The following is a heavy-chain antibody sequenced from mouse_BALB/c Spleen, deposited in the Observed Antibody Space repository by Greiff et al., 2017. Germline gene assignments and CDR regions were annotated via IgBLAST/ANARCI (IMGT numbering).Heavy chain of an antibody. D-gene: IGHD2-4*01. CDR1: GYTFTDYE. J-gene: IGHJ3*01. CDR2: IDPETGGT. CDR3: TLMITAWFAD. Sequence: QVQLQQSGAELVRPGASVTLSCKASGYTFTDYEMHWVKQTPVHGLEWIGAIDPETGGTAYNQKFKGKATLTADKSSSTAYMELRSLTSEDSAVYYCTLMITAWFADWGQGTLVTVSA. V-gene: IGHV1-15*01.